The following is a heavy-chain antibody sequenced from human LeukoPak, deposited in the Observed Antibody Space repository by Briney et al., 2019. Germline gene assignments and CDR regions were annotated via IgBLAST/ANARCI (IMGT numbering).Heavy chain of an antibody. CDR3: TTTSLYYYDSRAFDY. V-gene: IGHV3-15*01. CDR2: IKSKTDGGTT. CDR1: GFAFSNAW. Sequence: GGSLRLSCAASGFAFSNAWMRWIRQAPGKGLEWVGRIKSKTDGGTTDYAAPVKARFTISRDDSKNTLYLQMNSLKTEDTAVYYCTTTSLYYYDSRAFDYWGQGTLVTVSS. J-gene: IGHJ4*02. D-gene: IGHD3-22*01.